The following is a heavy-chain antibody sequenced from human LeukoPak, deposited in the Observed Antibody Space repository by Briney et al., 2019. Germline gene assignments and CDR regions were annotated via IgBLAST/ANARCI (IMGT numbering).Heavy chain of an antibody. D-gene: IGHD4-23*01. CDR3: ARQQYGGKGDY. CDR1: GYTFTSDG. J-gene: IGHJ4*02. V-gene: IGHV1-18*01. CDR2: ISAYNGNT. Sequence: ASVKVSCKXSGYTFTSDGISWVQQAPGQGLEWMGWISAYNGNTNYAQKLQGRVTMTTDTSTSTAYMELRSLRSDDTAVYYCARQQYGGKGDYWGQGTLVTVSS.